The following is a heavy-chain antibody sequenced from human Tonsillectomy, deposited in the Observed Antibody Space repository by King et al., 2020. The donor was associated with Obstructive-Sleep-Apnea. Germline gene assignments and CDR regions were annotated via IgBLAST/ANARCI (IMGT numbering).Heavy chain of an antibody. V-gene: IGHV3-23*04. CDR1: GFTFSSYA. J-gene: IGHJ4*02. Sequence: VQLVESGGGLVQPGGSLRLSCAASGFTFSSYAMSWVRQAPGKGLEWVSGVSGSGASTYYVDSETGRLTISRDNSKNTLYLQRNSLRAEDTAVYYCAKANRGNYDYSFDYWGQGTLVTVSS. CDR2: VSGSGAST. D-gene: IGHD3-22*01. CDR3: AKANRGNYDYSFDY.